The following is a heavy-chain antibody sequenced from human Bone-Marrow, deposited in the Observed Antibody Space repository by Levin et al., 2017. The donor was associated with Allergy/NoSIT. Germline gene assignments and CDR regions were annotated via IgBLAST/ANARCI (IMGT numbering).Heavy chain of an antibody. J-gene: IGHJ4*02. CDR3: AGVGSIHLCNSSVWYNGGFDY. CDR2: INHSGST. D-gene: IGHD6-19*01. V-gene: IGHV4-34*01. CDR1: GGSFSGYY. Sequence: TSETLSLTCAVYGGSFSGYYWSWIRQPPGKGLEWIGEINHSGSTNYNPSLTSRVTTSVDTSKNQFSLTLCSVTAADTAVYYCAGVGSIHLCNSSVWYNGGFDYWGQGTLVTVSS.